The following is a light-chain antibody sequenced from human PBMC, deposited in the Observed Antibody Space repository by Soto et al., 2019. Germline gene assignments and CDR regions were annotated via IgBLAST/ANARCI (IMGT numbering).Light chain of an antibody. CDR3: QQFHNWPPIT. V-gene: IGKV3-11*01. CDR1: QSVSSY. Sequence: EIVVTQSPATLSLSPGERATLSCRTSQSVSSYLAWYQQKPGQAPRLLIYDASNRATGIPARFSGSGSGTEFTLTISSLQSEDFAVYYCQQFHNWPPITFGQGTRLEIK. CDR2: DAS. J-gene: IGKJ5*01.